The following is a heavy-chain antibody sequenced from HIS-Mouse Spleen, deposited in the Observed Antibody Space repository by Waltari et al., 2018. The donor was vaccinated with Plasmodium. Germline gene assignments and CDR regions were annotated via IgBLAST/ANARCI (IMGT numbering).Heavy chain of an antibody. CDR2: IYHSGST. D-gene: IGHD6-13*01. CDR1: GYSISRGYY. J-gene: IGHJ3*02. Sequence: QVQLQESGPGLVKPSETLSLTCTVSGYSISRGYYWGWIRQPPGKGLEWIGSIYHSGSTYYNPSLKSRVTISVDTSKNQFSLKLSSVTAADTAVYYCARPYSRGAFDIWGQGTMVTVSS. V-gene: IGHV4-38-2*02. CDR3: ARPYSRGAFDI.